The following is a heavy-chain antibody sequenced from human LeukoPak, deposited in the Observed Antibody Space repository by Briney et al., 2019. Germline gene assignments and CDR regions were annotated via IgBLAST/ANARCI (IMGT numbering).Heavy chain of an antibody. CDR1: GFTFSSYG. J-gene: IGHJ4*02. Sequence: GGSLRLSCAASGFTFSSYGMHWVRQAPGKGLEWVAVISYDGSNKYYADSVKGRFTISRDNAKNSLYLQMNSLRTEDTAVYFCARDSYSSSRNDYWGQGTLVTVSS. D-gene: IGHD6-13*01. CDR3: ARDSYSSSRNDY. V-gene: IGHV3-30*03. CDR2: ISYDGSNK.